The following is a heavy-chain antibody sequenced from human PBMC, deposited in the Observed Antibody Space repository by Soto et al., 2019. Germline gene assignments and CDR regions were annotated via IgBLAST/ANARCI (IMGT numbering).Heavy chain of an antibody. CDR2: ISHDGKEE. CDR1: GFTFSSYY. CDR3: TSVIMWLGLFLQGGNWFHP. J-gene: IGHJ5*02. V-gene: IGHV3-30*04. D-gene: IGHD2-21*01. Sequence: PVGSLRLSCTASGFTFSSYYMHWVRQAPGKGLEWVAVISHDGKEEYYADSVRGRFTISRDNSKNALYLQMKSLKPDDTAVYYCTSVIMWLGLFLQGGNWFHPWGQGTLVSVSS.